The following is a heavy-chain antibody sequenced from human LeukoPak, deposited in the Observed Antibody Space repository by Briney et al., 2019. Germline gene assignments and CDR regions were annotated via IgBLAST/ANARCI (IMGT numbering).Heavy chain of an antibody. Sequence: GALILSCAASGFTVSSNYMSWVRQAPGKGLEWVSVIYSSGNTYYADSVKDRFTISRDNSKNTMYLQMNSLRTEDTAVYYCARRRSSSWGIDYWGQGTLVTVSS. V-gene: IGHV3-66*02. J-gene: IGHJ4*02. D-gene: IGHD6-13*01. CDR3: ARRRSSSWGIDY. CDR2: IYSSGNT. CDR1: GFTVSSNY.